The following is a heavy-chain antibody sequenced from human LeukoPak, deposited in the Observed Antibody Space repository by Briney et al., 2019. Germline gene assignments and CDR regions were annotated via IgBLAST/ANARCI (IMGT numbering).Heavy chain of an antibody. Sequence: GGSLRLSCAASGFTFSAYSMNWVRQAPGRGLEWFSSISSSSRSIYNADSVKGRFTISRDNAKRSLYLQMNSLRAEDTAVYYCARDRDDDSSGSIDDAFDIWGQGTMVTVSS. J-gene: IGHJ3*02. V-gene: IGHV3-21*01. CDR2: ISSSSRSI. D-gene: IGHD3-22*01. CDR3: ARDRDDDSSGSIDDAFDI. CDR1: GFTFSAYS.